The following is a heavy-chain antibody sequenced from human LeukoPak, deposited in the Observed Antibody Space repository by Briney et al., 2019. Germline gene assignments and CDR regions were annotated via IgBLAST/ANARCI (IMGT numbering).Heavy chain of an antibody. V-gene: IGHV3-74*01. CDR3: ARGPNSNWSGLDF. D-gene: IGHD6-6*01. J-gene: IGHJ4*02. Sequence: GGSLRLSCAASGFDFSSNWMHWVRHAPGQGLVWVSRIKGDGISTNYADSVKGRFTVSRDNAKNTLYLQVNNLRAEDTAVYYCARGPNSNWSGLDFWGQGTLLPVPS. CDR1: GFDFSSNW. CDR2: IKGDGIST.